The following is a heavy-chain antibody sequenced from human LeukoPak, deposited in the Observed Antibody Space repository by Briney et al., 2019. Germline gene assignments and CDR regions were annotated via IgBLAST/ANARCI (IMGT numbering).Heavy chain of an antibody. J-gene: IGHJ4*02. CDR1: GGSFSTYA. CDR3: AREGSGTSSPMAY. D-gene: IGHD1-14*01. Sequence: AAVKVSCEASGGSFSTYAVSWVRQAPGQGLEWMGRIYPMLGVDNYAQRFQGRVTITADKSTGTAYMERNSLTSEDTAVYYCAREGSGTSSPMAYWGQGTLVTVS. CDR2: IYPMLGVD. V-gene: IGHV1-69*04.